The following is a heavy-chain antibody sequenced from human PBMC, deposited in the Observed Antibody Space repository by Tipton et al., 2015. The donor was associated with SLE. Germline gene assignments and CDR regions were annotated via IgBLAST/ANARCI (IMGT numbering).Heavy chain of an antibody. CDR1: GGSISSRSYY. V-gene: IGHV4-39*07. J-gene: IGHJ6*02. Sequence: TLSLNCTVSGGSISSRSYYWAWIRQPPGKGLEWIGSIYYSGNTYYNPSLRSRVTISIDTSKNQFSLKLNSVTAADTAVYYCARDLASYYGVDVWGQGTTVTVSS. CDR3: ARDLASYYGVDV. CDR2: IYYSGNT. D-gene: IGHD3-3*02.